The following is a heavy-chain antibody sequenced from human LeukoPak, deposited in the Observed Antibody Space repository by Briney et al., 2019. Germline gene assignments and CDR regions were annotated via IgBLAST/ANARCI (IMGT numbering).Heavy chain of an antibody. Sequence: ASVKVSCKASGYTFTNSDINWVRQAPGQGLEWMGWMNPNGGKTGYARKFQGRVTFTRNSSISTAYMDLSSLRSEDTAVYYCARGVRFSDFYYYMDVWGQGTTVTVSS. CDR2: MNPNGGKT. CDR3: ARGVRFSDFYYYMDV. J-gene: IGHJ6*03. CDR1: GYTFTNSD. V-gene: IGHV1-8*03. D-gene: IGHD3-3*01.